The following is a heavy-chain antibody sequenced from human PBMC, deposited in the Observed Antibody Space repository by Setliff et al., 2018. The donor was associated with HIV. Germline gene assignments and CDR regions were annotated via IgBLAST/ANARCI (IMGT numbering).Heavy chain of an antibody. CDR2: IYYSGST. D-gene: IGHD1-26*01. Sequence: PSETLSLTCTVSGVSISSHYWSWVRQPPGKGXAWIGYIYYSGSTNYAPSLKSRVTISLDTSKNQFSLKLRSMTAADTAVHYCARGFGSYSRLESGQYFDYWGHGTLVTVSS. CDR3: ARGFGSYSRLESGQYFDY. CDR1: GVSISSHY. J-gene: IGHJ4*01. V-gene: IGHV4-59*11.